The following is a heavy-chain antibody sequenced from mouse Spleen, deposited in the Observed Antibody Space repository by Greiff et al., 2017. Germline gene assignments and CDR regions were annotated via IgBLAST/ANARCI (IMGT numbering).Heavy chain of an antibody. CDR1: GYTFTSYW. V-gene: IGHV1-50*01. CDR3: ARRDYYAMDY. J-gene: IGHJ4*01. CDR2: IDPSDSYT. Sequence: QVHVKQSGAELVKPGASVKLSCKASGYTFTSYWMQWVKQRPGQGLEWIGEIDPSDSYTNYNQKFKGKATLTVDTSSSTAYMQLSSLTSEDSAVYYCARRDYYAMDYWGQGTSVTVSS. D-gene: IGHD3-3*01.